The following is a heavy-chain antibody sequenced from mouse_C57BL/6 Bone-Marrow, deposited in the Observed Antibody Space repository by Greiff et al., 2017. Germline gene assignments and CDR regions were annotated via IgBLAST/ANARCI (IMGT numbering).Heavy chain of an antibody. CDR1: GFTFSSYA. CDR2: ISSGGDYI. Sequence: EVKLMESGEGLVTPGGSLKLSCAASGFTFSSYAMSWVRQTPEKRLEWVAYISSGGDYIYYADPVKGRFTISRDNARNPLYLPMSSLKSEDTAMYYCTRAVFAYWGQGTLVTVSA. CDR3: TRAVFAY. V-gene: IGHV5-9-1*02. J-gene: IGHJ3*01.